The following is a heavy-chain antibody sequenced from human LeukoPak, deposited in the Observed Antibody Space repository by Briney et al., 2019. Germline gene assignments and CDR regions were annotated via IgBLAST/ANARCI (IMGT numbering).Heavy chain of an antibody. CDR3: ARDLVVPAALAAFDI. CDR1: GFTLGSYS. V-gene: IGHV3-21*01. D-gene: IGHD2-2*01. CDR2: ISSSSSYI. Sequence: PGGSLILSCAASGFTLGSYSMNWVRQAPGKGLEWDSSISSSSSYIYYADSVKGRFSISRDNAKNSLYLQMNSLRAEDAAVYYCARDLVVPAALAAFDIWGQGTMVTVSS. J-gene: IGHJ3*02.